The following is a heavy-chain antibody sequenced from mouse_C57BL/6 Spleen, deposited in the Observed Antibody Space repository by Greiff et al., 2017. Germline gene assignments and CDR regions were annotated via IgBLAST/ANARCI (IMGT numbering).Heavy chain of an antibody. CDR1: GFTFSDYG. Sequence: EVKLMESGGGLVKPGGSLKLSCAASGFTFSDYGMHWVRQAPGKGLEWVAYISSGSSTIYYADTVKGRFTIARDNAKNTLFLQMTSLRSADTAMYYCARDGSSWFAYWGQGTLVTVSA. CDR2: ISSGSSTI. J-gene: IGHJ3*01. V-gene: IGHV5-17*01. CDR3: ARDGSSWFAY. D-gene: IGHD1-1*01.